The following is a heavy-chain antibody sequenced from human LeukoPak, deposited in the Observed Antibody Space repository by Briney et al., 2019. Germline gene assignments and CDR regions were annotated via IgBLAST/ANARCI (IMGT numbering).Heavy chain of an antibody. Sequence: TSQTLSLTCTVSGGSIRSFDSYWSWVRQHRGRGLEWIGCVYYSGSTYFNPSLKSRVTIRVYTDKDEFALDLSSVTAADTAVYYCARGRDAYKVGYWGQGTLVTVSS. CDR3: ARGRDAYKVGY. J-gene: IGHJ4*02. CDR1: GGSIRSFDSY. V-gene: IGHV4-31*03. D-gene: IGHD5-24*01. CDR2: VYYSGST.